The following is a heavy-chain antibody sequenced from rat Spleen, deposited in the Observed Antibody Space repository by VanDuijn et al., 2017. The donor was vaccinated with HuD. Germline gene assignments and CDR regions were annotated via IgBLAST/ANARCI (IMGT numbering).Heavy chain of an antibody. CDR3: ARFRILWAADY. CDR2: MKYNGDT. J-gene: IGHJ2*01. V-gene: IGHV2-63*01. D-gene: IGHD1-7*01. Sequence: QVQLKESGPGLVQPSQTLSLTCTVSGFSLTSYHVSWVRQPPGKGLEWMGRMKYNGDTYYNSPLKSRLSISRDTSKSQVFLKMNSLQTDDTAMYFCARFRILWAADYWGQGVMVTVSS. CDR1: GFSLTSYH.